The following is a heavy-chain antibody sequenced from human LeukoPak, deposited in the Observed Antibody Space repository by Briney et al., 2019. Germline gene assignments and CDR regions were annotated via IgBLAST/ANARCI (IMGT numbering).Heavy chain of an antibody. D-gene: IGHD3-10*01. Sequence: GASLKISCKGSGYSFTSYWIGWVRQMPGKGLEWMGIIYPGDSDTRYSPSFQGQVTISADKSISTAYLQWSSLKASDTAMYYCARCNYGSGSYYNGGREFDYWGQGTLVTVSS. V-gene: IGHV5-51*01. CDR3: ARCNYGSGSYYNGGREFDY. CDR1: GYSFTSYW. CDR2: IYPGDSDT. J-gene: IGHJ4*02.